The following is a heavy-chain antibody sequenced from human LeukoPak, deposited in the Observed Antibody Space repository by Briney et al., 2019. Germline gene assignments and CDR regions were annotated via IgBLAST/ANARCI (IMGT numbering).Heavy chain of an antibody. J-gene: IGHJ6*02. D-gene: IGHD6-19*01. CDR3: ARHRPFIAVSGTGAMDV. CDR1: GGSVSGYY. CDR2: IYYSGT. Sequence: SETLSPTCTVSGGSVSGYYWSWIRQPPGKGLEWIGYIYYSGTNYNPSLRSRVTILVDTSKNQFSLNLSSVTAADTAVYYCARHRPFIAVSGTGAMDVWGQGTTVTVSS. V-gene: IGHV4-59*08.